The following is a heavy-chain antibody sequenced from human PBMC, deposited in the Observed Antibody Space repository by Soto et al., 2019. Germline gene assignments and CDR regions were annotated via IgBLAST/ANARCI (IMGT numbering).Heavy chain of an antibody. CDR1: GFTFSSYG. V-gene: IGHV3-30*03. CDR2: ISYDGSNK. J-gene: IGHJ4*02. Sequence: GGSLRLSCAASGFTFSSYGMHWVRQAPGKGLEWVAVISYDGSNKYYADSVKGRFTISRDNSKNTLYLQMNSLRAEDTAVYYCARGPSYYYFDYWGQGTLVTVSS. D-gene: IGHD3-10*01. CDR3: ARGPSYYYFDY.